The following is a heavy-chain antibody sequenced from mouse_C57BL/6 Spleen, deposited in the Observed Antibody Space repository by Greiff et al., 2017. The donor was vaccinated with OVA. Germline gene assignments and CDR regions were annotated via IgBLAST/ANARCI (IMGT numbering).Heavy chain of an antibody. CDR2: INPNNGGT. Sequence: VQLQQSGPELVKPGASVKISCKASGYTFTDYYMNWVKQSHGKSLEWIGDINPNNGGTSYNQKFKGKATLTVDKSSSTAYMELRSLTSEDSAVYYCARPEPYYGSSYFDYWGQGTTLTVSA. CDR3: ARPEPYYGSSYFDY. D-gene: IGHD1-1*01. J-gene: IGHJ2*01. CDR1: GYTFTDYY. V-gene: IGHV1-26*01.